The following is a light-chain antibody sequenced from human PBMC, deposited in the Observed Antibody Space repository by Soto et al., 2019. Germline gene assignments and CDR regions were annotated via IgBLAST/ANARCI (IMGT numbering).Light chain of an antibody. Sequence: DIVMTQSPDSLAVSLGERATINCKSSQSVLYTSNNKNYLAWYQQKPGQAPKLLIYWVSTREAGVPDRFSGSGSGTDFTLTISSLQAEDVAVYYCQQYFSTLTFGGGTKVEIK. CDR1: QSVLYTSNNKNY. CDR2: WVS. CDR3: QQYFSTLT. J-gene: IGKJ4*01. V-gene: IGKV4-1*01.